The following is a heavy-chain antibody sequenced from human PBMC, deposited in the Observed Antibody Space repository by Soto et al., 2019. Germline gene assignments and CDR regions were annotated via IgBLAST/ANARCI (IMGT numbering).Heavy chain of an antibody. D-gene: IGHD1-1*01. CDR2: MNPNSANT. CDR3: ARMATYGTLNWFDP. J-gene: IGHJ5*02. CDR1: GYAFGDYD. Sequence: ASVKVSCKASGYAFGDYDISWVRQAPGQGLEWMGWMNPNSANTGYAQKFQGRVSMTRGMSISTAYMELSRLRPEDTAIYYCARMATYGTLNWFDPWGQGALVTVSS. V-gene: IGHV1-8*01.